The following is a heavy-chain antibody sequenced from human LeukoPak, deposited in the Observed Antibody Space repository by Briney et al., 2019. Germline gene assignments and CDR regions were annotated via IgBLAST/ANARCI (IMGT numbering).Heavy chain of an antibody. D-gene: IGHD3-22*01. V-gene: IGHV3-7*01. J-gene: IGHJ4*02. CDR3: ATSHDSSGND. Sequence: GGSLRLSCAASGFAFSDFWMSWVRQAPGKGLEWVANIRQDGSVKYYVASVRGRFTISRDNAKNSLYLQMNSLTAEDTAVYYCATSHDSSGNDWGQGTLVTVSS. CDR2: IRQDGSVK. CDR1: GFAFSDFW.